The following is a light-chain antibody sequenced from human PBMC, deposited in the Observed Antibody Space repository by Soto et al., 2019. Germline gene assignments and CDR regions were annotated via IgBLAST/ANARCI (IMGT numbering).Light chain of an antibody. CDR3: CSYAGSRNYV. CDR2: EGS. V-gene: IGLV2-23*01. Sequence: QSVLTQPASVSGSPGQSITISCTGTSSDVGSYNLVSWYQQHPGKAPKLMIYEGSKRPSGVSNRFSGSKSGNTASLTISGLQVEDEADYYCCSYAGSRNYVFGTGTKVTVL. J-gene: IGLJ1*01. CDR1: SSDVGSYNL.